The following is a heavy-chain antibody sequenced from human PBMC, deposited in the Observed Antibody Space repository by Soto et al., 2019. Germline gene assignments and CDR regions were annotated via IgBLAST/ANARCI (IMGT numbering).Heavy chain of an antibody. CDR1: GYTFTSYY. D-gene: IGHD1-26*01. V-gene: IGHV1-46*01. J-gene: IGHJ6*02. Sequence: QVQLVQSGAEVKKPGASVKVSCKASGYTFTSYYMHWVRQAPGQGLEWMGIINPSGGSTSYAQKFQGRVTMTRDTSTSTVYMELSSLRSEDTAVYYCARDGGSYQQIDYYYGMDVWGQGTTVTVSS. CDR3: ARDGGSYQQIDYYYGMDV. CDR2: INPSGGST.